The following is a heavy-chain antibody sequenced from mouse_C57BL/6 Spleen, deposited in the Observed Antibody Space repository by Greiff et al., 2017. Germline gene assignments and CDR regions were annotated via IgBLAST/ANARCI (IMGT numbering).Heavy chain of an antibody. V-gene: IGHV1-61*01. Sequence: VQLQQPGAELVRPGSSVKLSCKASGYTFTSYWMDWVKQRPGQGLEWIGNIYPSDSETNYNQKFKDKATLTVDKSSSTAYMQLSSLTSEDSAVYYCARWGHAWFAYWGQGTLVTVSA. CDR2: IYPSDSET. CDR1: GYTFTSYW. CDR3: ARWGHAWFAY. J-gene: IGHJ3*01.